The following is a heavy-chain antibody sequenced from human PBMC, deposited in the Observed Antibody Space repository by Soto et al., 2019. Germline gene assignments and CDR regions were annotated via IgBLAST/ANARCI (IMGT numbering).Heavy chain of an antibody. Sequence: SETLSLTCTVSGGSISSSSYYWGWIRQPPGKGLEWIGSIYYSGSTYYNPSLKSPVTISVYTSNNQFSLKLSSVTAADTAVYYCASDTVTTSDYYYGMDVWGQGTTVTVSS. CDR1: GGSISSSSYY. D-gene: IGHD4-17*01. CDR2: IYYSGST. J-gene: IGHJ6*02. V-gene: IGHV4-39*01. CDR3: ASDTVTTSDYYYGMDV.